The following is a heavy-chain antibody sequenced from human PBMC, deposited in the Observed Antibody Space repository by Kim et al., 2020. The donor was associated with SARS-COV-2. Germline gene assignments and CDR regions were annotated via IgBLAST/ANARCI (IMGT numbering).Heavy chain of an antibody. J-gene: IGHJ5*02. CDR3: ARDLGYSSGCFDP. V-gene: IGHV3-21*01. CDR1: GFTFSSYS. D-gene: IGHD6-19*01. Sequence: GGSLRLSCAASGFTFSSYSMNWVRQAPGKGLEWVSSISSSSSYIYYADSVKGRFTISRDNAKNSLYLQMNSLRAEDTAVYYCARDLGYSSGCFDPWGQGTLVTVSS. CDR2: ISSSSSYI.